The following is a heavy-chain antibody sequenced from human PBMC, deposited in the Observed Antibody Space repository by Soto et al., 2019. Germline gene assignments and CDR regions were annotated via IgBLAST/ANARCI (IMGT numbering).Heavy chain of an antibody. CDR3: ARDPAYNSGPFDC. J-gene: IGHJ4*02. CDR1: GFIFSSYS. V-gene: IGHV3-30-3*01. D-gene: IGHD6-19*01. Sequence: QVQLVESGGGVVQPGRSLRLSCAASGFIFSSYSMHWVRQAPGKGLEWVAVMSYDGSNKYYADSVKGRFTISRDNSKNTLYLQMNNLRPEDTAVYYCARDPAYNSGPFDCWGQGTLVTVSS. CDR2: MSYDGSNK.